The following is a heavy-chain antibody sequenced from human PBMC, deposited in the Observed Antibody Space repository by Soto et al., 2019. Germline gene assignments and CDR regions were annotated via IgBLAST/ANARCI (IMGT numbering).Heavy chain of an antibody. D-gene: IGHD1-26*01. CDR3: ARSPSGSYAFQFDY. J-gene: IGHJ4*02. V-gene: IGHV3-53*01. Sequence: PVGSLRLSCAASGFTVSSNYMSWVRQAPGKGLEWVSVIYSGGSTYYADSVKDRFTISRDNSKNTLYLQMNSLRAEDTAVYYCARSPSGSYAFQFDYWGQGTLVTVSS. CDR1: GFTVSSNY. CDR2: IYSGGST.